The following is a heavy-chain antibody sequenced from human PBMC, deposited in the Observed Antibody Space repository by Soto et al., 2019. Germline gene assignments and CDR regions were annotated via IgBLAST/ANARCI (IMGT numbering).Heavy chain of an antibody. CDR3: ARDNDLDRDGPFDY. CDR1: GFSFDDYG. D-gene: IGHD2-2*03. CDR2: ISWDSGDI. V-gene: IGHV3-9*01. Sequence: EVQLVESGGGSVQPGRSLRLSCEASGFSFDDYGMHWVRQGPGKGLEWVSGISWDSGDIYYVDSVKGRFTISRDNAKKSLYLQMNSLRTADTALYYCARDNDLDRDGPFDYWGQGILVTGSS. J-gene: IGHJ4*02.